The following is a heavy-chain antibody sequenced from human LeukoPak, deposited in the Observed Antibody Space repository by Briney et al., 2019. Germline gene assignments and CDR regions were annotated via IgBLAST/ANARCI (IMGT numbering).Heavy chain of an antibody. CDR2: ISSDGNDK. D-gene: IGHD1-26*01. CDR3: AKDRDVGATDY. V-gene: IGHV3-30*18. J-gene: IGHJ4*02. CDR1: GVTFSSYG. Sequence: PGGSLRLSCAASGVTFSSYGMHWVRQAPGKGLEWVALISSDGNDKLYGDSVKGRFTISRDDSKSTLYLQMNSLRAEDTAVYYCAKDRDVGATDYWGQGTLVTVSS.